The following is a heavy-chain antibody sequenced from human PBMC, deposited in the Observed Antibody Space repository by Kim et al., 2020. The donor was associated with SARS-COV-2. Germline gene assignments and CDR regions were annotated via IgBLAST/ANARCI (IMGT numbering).Heavy chain of an antibody. CDR3: CPWNEPKRAVDI. D-gene: IGHD1-1*01. J-gene: IGHJ3*02. CDR1: GGSIRSNY. V-gene: IGHV4-59*13. Sequence: SETLSLTCTVSGGSIRSNYWNWIRQPPGKGLEWIGFIHYSGITMSNPSLKSRVTMSVDTSENQSSLKLISVTAADSAVYYCCPWNEPKRAVDIWGQGTTV. CDR2: IHYSGIT.